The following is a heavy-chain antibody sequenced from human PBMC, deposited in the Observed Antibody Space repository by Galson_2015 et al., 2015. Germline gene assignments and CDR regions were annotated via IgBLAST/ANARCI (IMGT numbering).Heavy chain of an antibody. CDR2: INPSGGST. J-gene: IGHJ6*02. CDR3: ASSRGSSYYYYYGMDV. Sequence: SVKVSCKASGYTFTSYYMHWVRQAPGQGLEWMGIINPSGGSTSYAQKFQGRVTMTRDTSTSTVYMELSSLRSEDTAVYYCASSRGSSYYYYYGMDVWGQGTTVTVSS. D-gene: IGHD3-16*01. CDR1: GYTFTSYY. V-gene: IGHV1-46*01.